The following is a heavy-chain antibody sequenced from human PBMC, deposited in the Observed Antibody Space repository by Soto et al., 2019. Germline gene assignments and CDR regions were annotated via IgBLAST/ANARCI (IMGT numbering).Heavy chain of an antibody. CDR1: GGSISSSSYY. J-gene: IGHJ5*02. V-gene: IGHV4-39*01. CDR2: IYYSGST. Sequence: SETLSLPCTVSGGSISSSSYYWGWIRQPPGKGLEWIGSIYYSGSTYYNPSLKSRVTISVDTSKNQFSLKLSSVTAADTAVYYCARGWFGELFINWFDPWGQGTLVTVSS. CDR3: ARGWFGELFINWFDP. D-gene: IGHD3-10*01.